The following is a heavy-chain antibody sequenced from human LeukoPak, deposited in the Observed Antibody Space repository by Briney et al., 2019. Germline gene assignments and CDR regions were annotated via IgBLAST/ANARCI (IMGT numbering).Heavy chain of an antibody. Sequence: GASVKVSCKASGYTFTGHYMHWVRQAPGQGLEWMGWINPNSGGTNYAQKFQGRVTMTRDTSISTAYMELNRLISDDTAVYYCARDRGSYDYWGQGALVTVSS. CDR2: INPNSGGT. CDR3: ARDRGSYDY. D-gene: IGHD1-26*01. CDR1: GYTFTGHY. V-gene: IGHV1-2*02. J-gene: IGHJ4*02.